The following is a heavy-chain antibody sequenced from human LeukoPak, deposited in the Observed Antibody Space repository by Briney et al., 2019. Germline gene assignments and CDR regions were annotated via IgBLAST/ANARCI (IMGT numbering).Heavy chain of an antibody. CDR3: ARDADYWGDGSLHAFDI. V-gene: IGHV4-59*12. J-gene: IGHJ3*02. CDR1: GGSISSYY. Sequence: SETLSLTCTVSGGSISSYYWSWIRQPPGKGLEWIGYIYYSGSTNYNPSLKSRVTISVDTSKNQFSLKLSSVTAADTAVYYCARDADYWGDGSLHAFDIWGQGTMVTVSS. CDR2: IYYSGST. D-gene: IGHD1-26*01.